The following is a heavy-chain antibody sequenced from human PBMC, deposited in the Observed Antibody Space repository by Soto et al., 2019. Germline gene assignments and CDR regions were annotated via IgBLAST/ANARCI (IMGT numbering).Heavy chain of an antibody. V-gene: IGHV3-30*18. Sequence: PGGSLRLSCAASGGTFSNYGMHWLRQAPGKGLEWVTFISNDGNKKYNVDSVKGRFTISRDNSKNTLFLQMDSLGPEDTALYYCAKSRHPLYYYYGMDVWGQGTTVTVSS. CDR2: ISNDGNKK. CDR3: AKSRHPLYYYYGMDV. CDR1: GGTFSNYG. J-gene: IGHJ6*02.